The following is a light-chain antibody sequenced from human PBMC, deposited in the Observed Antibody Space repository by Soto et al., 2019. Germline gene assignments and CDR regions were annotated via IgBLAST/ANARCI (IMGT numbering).Light chain of an antibody. Sequence: DIQMTQSPSSVSASIGDRVSFTCQASQDISKFLHWYQHKPGQAPSLLIYDASKSAVGVPSRFSGSGSGTQFTFTISGEQPEDNATYYCQQSDNRTFTFGPETKVDVK. CDR1: QDISKF. CDR3: QQSDNRTFT. CDR2: DAS. V-gene: IGKV1-33*01. J-gene: IGKJ3*01.